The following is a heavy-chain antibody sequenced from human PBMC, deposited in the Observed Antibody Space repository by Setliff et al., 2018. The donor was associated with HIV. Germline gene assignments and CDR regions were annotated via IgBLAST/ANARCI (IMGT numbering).Heavy chain of an antibody. CDR1: RFTFSNYG. CDR2: INPDGNEK. D-gene: IGHD6-19*01. V-gene: IGHV3-7*01. CDR3: ARMVAGF. J-gene: IGHJ4*02. Sequence: PGGSLRLSCEASRFTFSNYGMHWVRQAPGKGLEWVATINPDGNEKHYADSVRGRFTISRDSAKNALFLQTSSLRVEDTAVYYCARMVAGFWGQGTLVTVSS.